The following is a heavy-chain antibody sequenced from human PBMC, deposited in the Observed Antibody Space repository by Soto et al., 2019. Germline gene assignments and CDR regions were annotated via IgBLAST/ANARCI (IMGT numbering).Heavy chain of an antibody. V-gene: IGHV4-59*01. CDR2: IYYSGST. J-gene: IGHJ5*02. CDR1: GDSISRYY. D-gene: IGHD3-22*01. CDR3: AREPTAVDSSGSWFDP. Sequence: KTSETLSLTCTVSGDSISRYYWSWIRQPPGKGLEWIGYIYYSGSTNYNPSLKSRVTISVDTSKNQFSLRLSSVTAADTAVYYCAREPTAVDSSGSWFDPWGQGXLVTVSS.